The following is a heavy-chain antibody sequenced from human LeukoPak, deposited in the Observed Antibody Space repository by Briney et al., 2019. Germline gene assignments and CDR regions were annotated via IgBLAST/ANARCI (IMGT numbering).Heavy chain of an antibody. V-gene: IGHV1-2*02. CDR1: GYAFTDHY. J-gene: IGHJ4*02. Sequence: GASVKVSCKASGYAFTDHYIHWVRQAPGQDFEWMGWINPKSGGTEYAQKFQGRVTMTRDPSLSTAYMELSRLRSDDTAVFYCARASTVAGNHRPFDYWGQGTLVTVSS. CDR2: INPKSGGT. CDR3: ARASTVAGNHRPFDY. D-gene: IGHD6-19*01.